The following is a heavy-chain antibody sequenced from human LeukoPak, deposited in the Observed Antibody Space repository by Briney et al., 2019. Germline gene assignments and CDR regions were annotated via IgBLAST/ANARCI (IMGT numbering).Heavy chain of an antibody. D-gene: IGHD2-15*01. CDR3: ARRHCSGGSCYKYFDL. V-gene: IGHV5-51*01. CDR2: IYPGDSDT. J-gene: IGHJ2*01. CDR1: GYSFTSYW. Sequence: GESLKISCKGSGYSFTSYWIGWVRQMPGKGLEWMGIIYPGDSDTRYSPSFQGQVTISADKSISTAYLQWSSLKASDTAMYYCARRHCSGGSCYKYFDLWGRGTLVTASS.